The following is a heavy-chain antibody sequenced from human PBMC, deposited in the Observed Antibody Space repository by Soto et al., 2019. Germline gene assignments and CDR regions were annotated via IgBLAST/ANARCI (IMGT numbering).Heavy chain of an antibody. J-gene: IGHJ4*02. CDR1: GFIFRDYF. CDR3: ARLGVASHHFDH. Sequence: QVQLVESGGGLVKPGGSLRLSCAGAGFIFRDYFMTWIRQSPGKGLEWVADINISGRMTHYADSVKGRFTMSRDNDKESLYLQMDSLRVGDTAVYYCARLGVASHHFDHWGQGTLVTVSS. V-gene: IGHV3-11*01. D-gene: IGHD2-15*01. CDR2: INISGRMT.